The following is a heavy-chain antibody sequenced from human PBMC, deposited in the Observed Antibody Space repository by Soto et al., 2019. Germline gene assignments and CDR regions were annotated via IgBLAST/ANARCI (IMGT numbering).Heavy chain of an antibody. CDR1: GYTFTSYA. V-gene: IGHV1-3*01. J-gene: IGHJ5*02. Sequence: ASVKVSCKASGYTFTSYAMHWVRQAPGQRLEWMGWINAGNGNTKYSQNFQGRVTITRDTSASTAYMELSSLRSEDTAVYYCARDAMRLITMVRGVITNWFDPWGQGTQVTVSS. D-gene: IGHD3-10*01. CDR2: INAGNGNT. CDR3: ARDAMRLITMVRGVITNWFDP.